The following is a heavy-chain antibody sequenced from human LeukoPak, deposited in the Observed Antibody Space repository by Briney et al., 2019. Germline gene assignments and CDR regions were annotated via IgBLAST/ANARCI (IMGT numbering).Heavy chain of an antibody. CDR2: IYHSGST. Sequence: SETLSLTCTVSGGSISNYYWGWIRQPPGEGLEWIGSIYHSGSTYYNPSLKSRVTISVDTSKNQFSLKLSSVTAADTAVYYCARVRYQLLYNWFDPWGQGTLVSVSS. J-gene: IGHJ5*02. D-gene: IGHD2-2*01. CDR1: GGSISNYY. V-gene: IGHV4-39*07. CDR3: ARVRYQLLYNWFDP.